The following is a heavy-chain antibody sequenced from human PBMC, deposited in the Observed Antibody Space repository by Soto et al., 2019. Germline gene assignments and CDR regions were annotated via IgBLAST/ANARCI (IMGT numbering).Heavy chain of an antibody. Sequence: GGSLRLSCAASGFAFSRYWMSWVRQAPGKGLEWVANIKEDGSEKNDVDSVKGRFTISRDNAKNSLYLQMNSLRVEDTAVYYCAKGGHIDYCGQGTLVTVSS. D-gene: IGHD3-16*01. J-gene: IGHJ4*02. CDR2: IKEDGSEK. CDR1: GFAFSRYW. V-gene: IGHV3-7*03. CDR3: AKGGHIDY.